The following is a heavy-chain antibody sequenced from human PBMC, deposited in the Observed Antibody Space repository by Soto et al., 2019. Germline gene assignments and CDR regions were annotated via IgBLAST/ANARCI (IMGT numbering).Heavy chain of an antibody. V-gene: IGHV4-34*01. D-gene: IGHD4-17*01. J-gene: IGHJ4*02. CDR2: INHSGST. Sequence: QVQLQQWGAGLLKHSETLSLTCAVYGGSFSGYYWSWNRQPPGKGLEWIGEINHSGSTNYNPSLKSRVTISVDTSKNQFSLKLSSVTAADTAVYDCARGPEETTVKKVFDYWGQGTLVTVSS. CDR3: ARGPEETTVKKVFDY. CDR1: GGSFSGYY.